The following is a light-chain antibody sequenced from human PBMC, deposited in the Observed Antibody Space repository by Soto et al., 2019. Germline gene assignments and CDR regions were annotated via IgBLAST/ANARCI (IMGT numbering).Light chain of an antibody. Sequence: QSVLTQPPSASGSPGQSVTISCTGTSRDVGGYDFVSWCQQHPGKAPKLMIYEVNKRPSGVPDRFFGSKSGNTAFLTVSGLQAEDEADYYCNSYGGSSTSLYVFGTGTKVTVL. J-gene: IGLJ1*01. V-gene: IGLV2-8*01. CDR2: EVN. CDR3: NSYGGSSTSLYV. CDR1: SRDVGGYDF.